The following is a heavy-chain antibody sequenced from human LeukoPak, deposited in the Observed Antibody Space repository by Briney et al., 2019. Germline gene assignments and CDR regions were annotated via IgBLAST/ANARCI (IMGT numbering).Heavy chain of an antibody. Sequence: KPSETLSLTCTVSGGSISSYYWSWIRQPPGKGLEWIGYIYYSGSTNYNPSLKSRVTISVDTSKNQFSLKLSSVTAADTAVYYCAGVGPGGNSNYWGQGTLVTVSS. CDR3: AGVGPGGNSNY. D-gene: IGHD4-23*01. V-gene: IGHV4-59*01. CDR2: IYYSGST. J-gene: IGHJ4*02. CDR1: GGSISSYY.